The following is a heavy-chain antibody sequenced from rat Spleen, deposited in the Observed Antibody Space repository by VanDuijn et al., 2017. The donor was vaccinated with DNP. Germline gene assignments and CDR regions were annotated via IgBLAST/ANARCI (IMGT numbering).Heavy chain of an antibody. Sequence: EVQVLESGGGLVQPGNSLKLSCATSGFTFSTAWMYWYRQFPEKRLEWVARIKAKSNNYATDYTESVKGRFTISRDDSKSSIYLQMNNLKEEDTAIYYCAWVYGSYYAMDAWGQGTSVTVSS. J-gene: IGHJ4*01. CDR3: AWVYGSYYAMDA. CDR2: IKAKSNNYAT. D-gene: IGHD1-3*01. CDR1: GFTFSTAW. V-gene: IGHV6-6*01.